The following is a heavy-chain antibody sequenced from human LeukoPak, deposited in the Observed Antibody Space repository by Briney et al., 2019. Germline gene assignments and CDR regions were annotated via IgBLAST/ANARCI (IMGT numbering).Heavy chain of an antibody. D-gene: IGHD3-22*01. J-gene: IGHJ4*02. V-gene: IGHV4-4*02. CDR2: IYHSGST. CDR3: ARGSGRGPRGRYRGVGNYYDSSGYYGKFDY. CDR1: GGSISSSNW. Sequence: SGTLSLTCAVSGGSISSSNWWSWVRQPPGKGLEWIGEIYHSGSTNYNPSLKSRVTISVDTSKNQFSLKLSSVTAADTAVYYCARGSGRGPRGRYRGVGNYYDSSGYYGKFDYWGQGTLVTVSS.